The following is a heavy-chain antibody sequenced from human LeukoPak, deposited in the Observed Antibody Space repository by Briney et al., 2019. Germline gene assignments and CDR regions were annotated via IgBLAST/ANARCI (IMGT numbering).Heavy chain of an antibody. D-gene: IGHD3-10*01. Sequence: GGSLRLSCAVSGFGVSDSFMSWVRQAPGKGLEWVSVIFAGGGAFYADSVKGRFTVFRDNSKNTLYLQMNGLRVEDTATYYCARWSYPWGRGTLVTVSS. V-gene: IGHV3-53*01. J-gene: IGHJ5*02. CDR3: ARWSYP. CDR1: GFGVSDSF. CDR2: IFAGGGA.